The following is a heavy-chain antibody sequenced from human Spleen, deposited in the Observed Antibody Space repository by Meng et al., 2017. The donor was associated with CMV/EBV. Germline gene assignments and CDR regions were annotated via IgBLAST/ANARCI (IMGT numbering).Heavy chain of an antibody. D-gene: IGHD2-2*01. J-gene: IGHJ6*02. CDR1: GFTFSSYA. CDR3: ARERVDCSSTSCYVYGMDV. CDR2: ISGSGGST. Sequence: GESLKISCAASGFTFSSYAMSWVRQAPGKGLEWVSAISGSGGSTYYADSVKGRFTISRDNSKNTLYLQMNSLRAEDTAVYYCARERVDCSSTSCYVYGMDVWGQGTTVTVSS. V-gene: IGHV3-23*01.